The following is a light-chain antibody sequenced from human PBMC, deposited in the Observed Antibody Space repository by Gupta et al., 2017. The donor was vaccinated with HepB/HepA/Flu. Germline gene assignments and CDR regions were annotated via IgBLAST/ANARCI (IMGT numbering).Light chain of an antibody. CDR1: QRLLHSNGNNY. V-gene: IGKV2-28*01. Sequence: DIMMTQSPLSLPVTPGEPASISCRSSQRLLHSNGNNYLDWYLQKPGQSPQLLIYLGSNRASGVPDRFSGSGSGTDFTLEISRVEAEDVGVYYCMQALQTPPTFGQGTKVEIK. CDR3: MQALQTPPT. CDR2: LGS. J-gene: IGKJ1*01.